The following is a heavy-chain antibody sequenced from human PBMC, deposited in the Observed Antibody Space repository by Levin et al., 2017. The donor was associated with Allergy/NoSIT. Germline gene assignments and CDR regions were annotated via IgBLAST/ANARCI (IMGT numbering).Heavy chain of an antibody. Sequence: GESLKISCKASGYTFTGYYMHWVRQAPGQGLEWMGWINPNSGGTNYAQKFQGRVTMTRDTSISTAYMELSRLRSDDTAVYYCARDYYDSSGYQSVGFYYWGQGTLVTVSS. CDR1: GYTFTGYY. CDR3: ARDYYDSSGYQSVGFYY. D-gene: IGHD3-22*01. CDR2: INPNSGGT. J-gene: IGHJ4*02. V-gene: IGHV1-2*02.